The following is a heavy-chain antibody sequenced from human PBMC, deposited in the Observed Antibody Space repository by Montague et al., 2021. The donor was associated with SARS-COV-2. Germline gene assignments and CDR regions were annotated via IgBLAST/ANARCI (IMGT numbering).Heavy chain of an antibody. CDR3: VRSRAERYCDWTELDAHVKPYYFDY. CDR1: GGSISSNSYY. J-gene: IGHJ4*02. Sequence: SETLSLTCTVSGGSISSNSYYWSCMRQPQGQGLEWVGSLYDTTSNYSTPTIRSSITIYTATYKNQFYLKLSSVPAADTAVYYCVRSRAERYCDWTELDAHVKPYYFDYWGQGTLVTVSS. D-gene: IGHD3-9*01. V-gene: IGHV4-39*01. CDR2: LYDTTSN.